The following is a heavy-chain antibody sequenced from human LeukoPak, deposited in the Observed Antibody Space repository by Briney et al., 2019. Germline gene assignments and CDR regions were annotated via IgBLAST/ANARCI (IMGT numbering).Heavy chain of an antibody. CDR2: ISYDGSNK. J-gene: IGHJ6*02. D-gene: IGHD3-3*01. Sequence: PGGSLRLSCAASGFALSSHWMTWVRQAPGKGLEWVAVISYDGSNKYYADSVKGRFTISRDNSKNTLYLQMNSLRAEDTAVYYCARVNTHKVLRFLEWLPDYYYYGMDVWGQGTTVTVSS. CDR3: ARVNTHKVLRFLEWLPDYYYYGMDV. CDR1: GFALSSHW. V-gene: IGHV3-30*03.